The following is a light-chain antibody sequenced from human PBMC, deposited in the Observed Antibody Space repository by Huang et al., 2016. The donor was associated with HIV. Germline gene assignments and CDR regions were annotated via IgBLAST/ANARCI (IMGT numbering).Light chain of an antibody. CDR3: QQYGESSPVT. CDR2: GAS. V-gene: IGKV3-20*01. J-gene: IGKJ4*01. Sequence: ELVLTQSPGTLSLSPGERATLSCRASQTITSSYLAWYQMTPGQAPRLLISGASSRATGIPDRFSGSGSGTDFTLTITRVEPEDFAVYYCQQYGESSPVTFGGGTKVEIK. CDR1: QTITSSY.